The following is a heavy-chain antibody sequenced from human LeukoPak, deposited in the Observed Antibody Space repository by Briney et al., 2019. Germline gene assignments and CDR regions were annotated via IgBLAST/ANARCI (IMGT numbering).Heavy chain of an antibody. CDR2: IFPSGSA. V-gene: IGHV4-4*09. Sequence: SETLSLTCTVSGGSISSYYWSWIRQSPVKGLEWIGYIFPSGSAFYNPSLESRVTISLDTSENQFSMRLGSVTAADTAVYYCARRNHYFYYMDVWGKGTTVTVSS. CDR3: ARRNHYFYYMDV. CDR1: GGSISSYY. J-gene: IGHJ6*03.